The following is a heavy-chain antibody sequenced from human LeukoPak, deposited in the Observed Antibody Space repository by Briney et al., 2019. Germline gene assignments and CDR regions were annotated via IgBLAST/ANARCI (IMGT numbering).Heavy chain of an antibody. CDR1: GFTFSTYS. CDR3: ARGGGYYPIDY. V-gene: IGHV3-53*01. CDR2: LYSDGRT. Sequence: GGSLRLSCAASGFTFSTYSMHWVRQAPGKGLEWVSVLYSDGRTYYADSVKGRFTISRDTSKNTLYLQVNSLRAEDTAVYYCARGGGYYPIDYWGQGTLVTVSS. D-gene: IGHD2-15*01. J-gene: IGHJ4*02.